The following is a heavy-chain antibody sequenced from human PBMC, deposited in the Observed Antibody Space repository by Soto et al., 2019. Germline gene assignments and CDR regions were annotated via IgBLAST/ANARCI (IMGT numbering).Heavy chain of an antibody. Sequence: QITLNESGPTVVKPTETLTLTCTFSGFSLTTSGVGVGWVRQSPGKAPEWLAFIYWDDDKRYSTSLKSRLTITKDTSQNQGVLTMANVDPADTATYYCAHRVLRAVFGLVTTTAIYFDFWGQGTPVVVSS. CDR3: AHRVLRAVFGLVTTTAIYFDF. V-gene: IGHV2-5*02. D-gene: IGHD3-3*01. J-gene: IGHJ4*02. CDR2: IYWDDDK. CDR1: GFSLTTSGVG.